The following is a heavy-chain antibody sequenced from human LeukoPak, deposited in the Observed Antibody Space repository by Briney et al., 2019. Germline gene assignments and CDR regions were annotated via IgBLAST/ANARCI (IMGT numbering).Heavy chain of an antibody. Sequence: SETLSLTCTVSGGSISSYYWSWIRQPPGKGLEWIGYIYYSGSTNYNPSLKSRVTISVDTSKNQFSLKLSSVTAADTAVYYCARDHKGAFLGIWGQGTMVTVSS. CDR3: ARDHKGAFLGI. CDR1: GGSISSYY. CDR2: IYYSGST. J-gene: IGHJ3*02. D-gene: IGHD3-16*01. V-gene: IGHV4-59*01.